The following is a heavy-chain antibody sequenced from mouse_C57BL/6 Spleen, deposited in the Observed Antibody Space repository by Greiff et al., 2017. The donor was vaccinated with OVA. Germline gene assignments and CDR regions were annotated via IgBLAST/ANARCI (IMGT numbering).Heavy chain of an antibody. D-gene: IGHD2-5*01. CDR2: IDPSDSET. J-gene: IGHJ4*01. CDR1: GYTFTSYW. Sequence: VQLQQPGAELVRPGSSVKLSCKASGYTFTSYWMHWVKQRPIQGLEWIGNIDPSDSETHYNQKFKDKATLTVDKSSSTAYMQLSSLTSEDSAVYYCARGDYSKDVYAMDYWGQGTSVTVSS. CDR3: ARGDYSKDVYAMDY. V-gene: IGHV1-52*01.